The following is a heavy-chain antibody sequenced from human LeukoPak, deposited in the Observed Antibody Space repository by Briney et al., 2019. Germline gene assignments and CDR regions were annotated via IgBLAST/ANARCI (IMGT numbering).Heavy chain of an antibody. CDR3: AVAGTPYYFDY. J-gene: IGHJ4*02. CDR1: GGSISSGGYY. CDR2: INHSGST. D-gene: IGHD6-19*01. V-gene: IGHV4-39*07. Sequence: SETLSLTCTVSGGSISSGGYYWSWIRQPPGKGLEWIGEINHSGSTNYNPSLKSRVTISVDTSKNQFSLKLSSVTAADTAVYYCAVAGTPYYFDYWGQGTLVTVSS.